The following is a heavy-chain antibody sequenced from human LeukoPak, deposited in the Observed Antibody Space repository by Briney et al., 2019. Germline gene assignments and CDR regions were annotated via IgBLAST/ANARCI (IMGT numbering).Heavy chain of an antibody. J-gene: IGHJ3*01. Sequence: PGRSLRLSCAASGFTFSSYAMHWVRQAPGKGLEWVANIKQDGSEKEYVDSVKGRFTISRDNAKNSLHLQMNSVRVEDAAVYYCVTGGNTYAYWGQGTMVTVSS. CDR1: GFTFSSYA. CDR2: IKQDGSEK. V-gene: IGHV3-7*01. CDR3: VTGGNTYAY. D-gene: IGHD3-16*01.